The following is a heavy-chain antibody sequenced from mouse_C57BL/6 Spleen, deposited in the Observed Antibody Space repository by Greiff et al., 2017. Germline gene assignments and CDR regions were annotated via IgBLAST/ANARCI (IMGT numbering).Heavy chain of an antibody. J-gene: IGHJ4*01. CDR3: ARGGLPYYYAMDY. D-gene: IGHD2-4*01. CDR1: GFTFSDYG. V-gene: IGHV5-17*01. Sequence: DVKLVESGGGLVKPGGSLKLSCAASGFTFSDYGMHWVRQAPEKGLEWVAYISSGSSTIYYADTVKGRFTISRDNAKNTLFLQMTSLRSEDTAMYYCARGGLPYYYAMDYWGQGTSVTVSS. CDR2: ISSGSSTI.